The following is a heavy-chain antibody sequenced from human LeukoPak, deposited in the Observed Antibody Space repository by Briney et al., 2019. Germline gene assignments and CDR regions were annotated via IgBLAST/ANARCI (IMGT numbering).Heavy chain of an antibody. D-gene: IGHD6-19*01. Sequence: ASVKVSCKASGGTFSSYAISWVRQAPGQGLEWMGGIIPIFGTANYAQKFQGGVTITADKSTSTAYMELSSLRSEDTAVYYCARDRRSSGWYRTYNWFDPWGQGTLVTVSS. V-gene: IGHV1-69*06. CDR2: IIPIFGTA. CDR1: GGTFSSYA. CDR3: ARDRRSSGWYRTYNWFDP. J-gene: IGHJ5*02.